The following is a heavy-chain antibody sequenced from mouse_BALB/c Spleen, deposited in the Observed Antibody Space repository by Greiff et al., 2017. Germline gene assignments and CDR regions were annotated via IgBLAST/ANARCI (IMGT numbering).Heavy chain of an antibody. Sequence: EVHLVESGGGLVKPGGSLKLSCAASGFTFSSYAMSWVRQSPEKRLEWVAEISSGGSYTYYPDTVTGRFTISRDNAKNTLYLEMSSLRSEDTAMYYCARDGNGFDYWGQGTTLTVSS. V-gene: IGHV5-9-4*01. CDR1: GFTFSSYA. CDR3: ARDGNGFDY. CDR2: ISSGGSYT. D-gene: IGHD1-1*01. J-gene: IGHJ2*01.